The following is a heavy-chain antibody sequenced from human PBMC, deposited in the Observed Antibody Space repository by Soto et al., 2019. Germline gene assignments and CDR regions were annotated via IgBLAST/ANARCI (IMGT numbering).Heavy chain of an antibody. Sequence: QVQLVQSGAEVRNPGSSVTVSCKASGDTIGSFTITWVRQAPGPGLEWMGGIIPVPGSVFYAQKFQGRVTITADDSTSTAYMELTSLRSEDTAVFYCARGAGIFGVVAFDSWGQGTLVIVAS. CDR3: ARGAGIFGVVAFDS. CDR1: GDTIGSFT. D-gene: IGHD3-3*01. J-gene: IGHJ4*02. CDR2: IIPVPGSV. V-gene: IGHV1-69*01.